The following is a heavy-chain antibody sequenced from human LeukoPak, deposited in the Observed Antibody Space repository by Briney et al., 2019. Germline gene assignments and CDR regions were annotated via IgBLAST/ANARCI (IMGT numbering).Heavy chain of an antibody. D-gene: IGHD3-22*01. V-gene: IGHV3-33*01. CDR3: ARGGGWLFGDYYGMDV. CDR1: GFTFSSYG. J-gene: IGHJ6*02. Sequence: PGRSLRLSCAASGFTFSSYGMHWVRQAPGKGLEWVAVIWYDGSNKYYADSVKGRFTISRDNSKNTLYLQMNSLRAEDTAVYYCARGGGWLFGDYYGMDVWGQGTTVTVSS. CDR2: IWYDGSNK.